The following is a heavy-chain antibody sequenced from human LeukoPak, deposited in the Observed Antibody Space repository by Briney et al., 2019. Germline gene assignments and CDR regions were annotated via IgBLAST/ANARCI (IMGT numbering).Heavy chain of an antibody. CDR3: AKDSPLWGDYGMDV. CDR1: GFTFSSYA. D-gene: IGHD3-10*01. Sequence: TGGSLRLSCAASGFTFSSYAMSWVRQAPGKGLEWVSAISGSGGSTYYADSVKGRFTISRDNSKNMLYLQMNSLRDEDTAVYYCAKDSPLWGDYGMDVWGQGTTVTVSS. CDR2: ISGSGGST. V-gene: IGHV3-23*01. J-gene: IGHJ6*02.